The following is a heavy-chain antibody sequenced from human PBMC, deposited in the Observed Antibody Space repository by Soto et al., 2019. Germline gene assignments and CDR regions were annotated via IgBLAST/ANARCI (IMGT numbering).Heavy chain of an antibody. J-gene: IGHJ3*02. CDR1: GYTFTSYG. D-gene: IGHD3-9*01. V-gene: IGHV1-18*01. CDR2: ISAYNGNT. CDR3: ARADWFTGAFDI. Sequence: ASVKVSCKASGYTFTSYGISWVRQAPGQGLEWMGWISAYNGNTNYAQKLQGRVTMTTDTSTSTAYMELRGLRSDDTAVYYCARADWFTGAFDIWGQGTMVTVSS.